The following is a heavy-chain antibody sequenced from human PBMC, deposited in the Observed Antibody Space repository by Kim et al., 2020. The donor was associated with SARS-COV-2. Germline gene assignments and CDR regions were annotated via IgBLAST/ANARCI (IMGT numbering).Heavy chain of an antibody. CDR3: ARNGSYLTLPFDY. Sequence: GGSLRLSCAASGFTFSSYWIHWVRQVPGKGLVWVSRINSDGSDITYADSVTGRFTISRDNAKNTVYLQMNALKAEDKAVYYCARNGSYLTLPFDYWGQG. CDR1: GFTFSSYW. V-gene: IGHV3-74*01. CDR2: INSDGSDI. J-gene: IGHJ4*02. D-gene: IGHD1-26*01.